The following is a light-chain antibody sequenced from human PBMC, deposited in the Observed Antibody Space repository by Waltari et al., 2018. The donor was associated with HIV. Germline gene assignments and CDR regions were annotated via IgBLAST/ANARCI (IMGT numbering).Light chain of an antibody. J-gene: IGLJ1*01. CDR1: SNIGINT. CDR3: AVWDDSLNHV. CDR2: TDD. Sequence: QSVLTQPPSASGTPGQRVTIPCSGSNIGINTVSWYPHVPGTAPPLLIATDDHRPVGVHDRFSASKSGTSASLVISGLLSEDEAEYYCAVWDDSLNHVFGTGTKVTVL. V-gene: IGLV1-44*01.